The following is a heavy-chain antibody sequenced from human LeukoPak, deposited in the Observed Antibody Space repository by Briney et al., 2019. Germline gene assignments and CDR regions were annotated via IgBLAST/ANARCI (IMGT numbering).Heavy chain of an antibody. Sequence: GASVKVSCKASGYTFTSYGISWVRQAPGQGLEWMGWISAYNGNTNYAQKLQGRVTMTTDTSTSTAYMELRSLRSDDTAVYYCARAEGKYNWSDESHFDYWGQGTLVTVSS. D-gene: IGHD1-1*01. J-gene: IGHJ4*02. CDR1: GYTFTSYG. V-gene: IGHV1-18*01. CDR2: ISAYNGNT. CDR3: ARAEGKYNWSDESHFDY.